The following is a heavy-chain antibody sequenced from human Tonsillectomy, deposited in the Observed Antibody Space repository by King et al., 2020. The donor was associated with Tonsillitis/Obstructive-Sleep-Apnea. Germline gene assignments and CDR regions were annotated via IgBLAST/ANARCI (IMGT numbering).Heavy chain of an antibody. J-gene: IGHJ6*03. CDR2: ISDRGDNT. CDR1: GFPFSSYA. D-gene: IGHD7-27*01. V-gene: IGHV3-23*04. Sequence: VQLVESGGGLVQPGGSLRLSCAASGFPFSSYAMSWVRQAPGKGLEWVSSISDRGDNTFNADSVKGRFTMSRDNSKNTLYLQMKSLRAEDTALYYCVGGPAGDYYYYMEVWGTGTAVTVSS. CDR3: VGGPAGDYYYYMEV.